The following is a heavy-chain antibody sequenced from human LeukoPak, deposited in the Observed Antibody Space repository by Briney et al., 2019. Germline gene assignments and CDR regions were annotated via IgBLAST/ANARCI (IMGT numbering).Heavy chain of an antibody. J-gene: IGHJ4*02. CDR2: INHSGST. Sequence: PSETLSLTCAVSSGSFSGYYWSWVRQPPGKGLEWIGEINHSGSTNYNPSLKSRVTMSVDTSKNQFSLKLTSVTAADTAVYYCARGSGWFPFDYWGQGTLVTVSS. CDR1: SGSFSGYY. V-gene: IGHV4-34*01. CDR3: ARGSGWFPFDY. D-gene: IGHD6-13*01.